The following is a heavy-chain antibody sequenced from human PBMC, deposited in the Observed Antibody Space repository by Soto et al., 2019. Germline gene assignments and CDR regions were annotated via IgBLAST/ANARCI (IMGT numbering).Heavy chain of an antibody. Sequence: GGSLRLSCAASGFTFSSYGMHWVRQAPGKGLEWVAVIWYDGSNKYYADSVKGRFTISRDNSKNTLYLQMNSLRAEDTAVYYLGRRNAGDWGGYYSSYSMDVGGKGTTVPVSS. CDR1: GFTFSSYG. V-gene: IGHV3-33*01. CDR2: IWYDGSNK. D-gene: IGHD2-21*01. CDR3: GRRNAGDWGGYYSSYSMDV. J-gene: IGHJ6*03.